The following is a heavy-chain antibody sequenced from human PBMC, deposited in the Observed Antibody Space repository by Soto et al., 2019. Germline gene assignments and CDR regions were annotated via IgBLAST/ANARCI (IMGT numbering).Heavy chain of an antibody. J-gene: IGHJ3*02. Sequence: GGSLRLSCAASGVTFSSYAMSRVHQAPGKGLEWVSAISGSGGSTYYADSVKGRFTISRDNSKNTLYLQMNSLRAEDTAVYYCAKEGTAAFAIWGQGTMVTVSS. CDR2: ISGSGGST. CDR3: AKEGTAAFAI. V-gene: IGHV3-23*01. D-gene: IGHD3-10*01. CDR1: GVTFSSYA.